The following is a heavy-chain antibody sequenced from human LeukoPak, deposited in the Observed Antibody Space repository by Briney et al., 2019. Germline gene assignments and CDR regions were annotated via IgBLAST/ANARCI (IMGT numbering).Heavy chain of an antibody. V-gene: IGHV3-33*01. J-gene: IGHJ4*02. Sequence: GGSLRPSCAASGFTFSSYGMHWVRQAPGKGLEWVAVIWYDGSNKYYADSVKGRFTISRDNSKNTLYLQMNSLRAEDTAVYYCARELGDYDYVWGSYRRYYFDYWGQGTLVTVSS. CDR3: ARELGDYDYVWGSYRRYYFDY. CDR2: IWYDGSNK. D-gene: IGHD3-16*02. CDR1: GFTFSSYG.